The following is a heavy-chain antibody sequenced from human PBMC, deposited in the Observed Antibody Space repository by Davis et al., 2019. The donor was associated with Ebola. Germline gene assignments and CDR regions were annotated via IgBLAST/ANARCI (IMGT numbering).Heavy chain of an antibody. CDR2: ISSSGSTI. D-gene: IGHD6-19*01. CDR1: GFTFSDYY. Sequence: PGGSLRLSCAASGFTFSDYYMSWIRQAPGKGLEWVSYISSSGSTIYYADSVKGRFTISRDNAKNSLYLQMNSLRAEDTAVYYCARDQEVIAVAPGGGYYGMDVWGQGTTVTVSS. J-gene: IGHJ6*02. V-gene: IGHV3-11*04. CDR3: ARDQEVIAVAPGGGYYGMDV.